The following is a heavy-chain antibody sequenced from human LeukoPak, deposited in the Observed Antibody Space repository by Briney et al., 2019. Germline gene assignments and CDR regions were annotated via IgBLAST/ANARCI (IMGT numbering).Heavy chain of an antibody. Sequence: ASVKVSCKASDTFTSYGINWVRQPPGQGLEWMGWFSPYNGNTKYAEKIQRRVTITTDTSTSTAYMELRSLSSDDTAVYYCARDQRGYGDSSGASKWIDPWGQGTLVTVSS. J-gene: IGHJ5*02. CDR2: FSPYNGNT. CDR1: DTFTSYG. V-gene: IGHV1-18*01. CDR3: ARDQRGYGDSSGASKWIDP. D-gene: IGHD4-17*01.